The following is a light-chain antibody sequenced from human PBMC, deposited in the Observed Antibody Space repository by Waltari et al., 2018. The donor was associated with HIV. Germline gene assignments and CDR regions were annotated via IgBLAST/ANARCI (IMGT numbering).Light chain of an antibody. CDR1: QRVGSF. J-gene: IGKJ2*03. CDR2: DAS. V-gene: IGKV3-11*01. Sequence: EIVLTQSPATLSLSPGERATLSCRASQRVGSFLVWYQQIPGQAPRLHIYDASKRATGIPARFSGRGSGTDVTRTIDSLEPDDFGVYYCQQRTNWPPYSFGQGTKLEI. CDR3: QQRTNWPPYS.